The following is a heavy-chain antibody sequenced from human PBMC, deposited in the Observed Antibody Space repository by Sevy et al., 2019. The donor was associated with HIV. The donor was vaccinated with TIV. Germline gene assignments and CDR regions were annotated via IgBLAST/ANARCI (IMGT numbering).Heavy chain of an antibody. CDR1: GYTFTDYF. V-gene: IGHV1-2*02. D-gene: IGHD5-18*01. CDR3: ASPGGYRYGSLLDY. CDR2: IKPNSGDP. J-gene: IGHJ4*02. Sequence: ASVKVSCKASGYTFTDYFMHWVRQAPGQGLEWMGWIKPNSGDPKYSQKFQGRITITRDTSISTAYMELSRLTSDDTAVYYCASPGGYRYGSLLDYWGQGTLVTVSS.